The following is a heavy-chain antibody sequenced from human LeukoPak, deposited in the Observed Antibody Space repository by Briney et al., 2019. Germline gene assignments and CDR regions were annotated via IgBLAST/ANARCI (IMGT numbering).Heavy chain of an antibody. Sequence: PGGSLRLSCAASGFTFITYAMSWVRQAPGKGLEWVSAISGSGDNTYYADSVKGRFTISRDNSKNTLYLQMNSLKASDTAMYYCARRSSGWYSPYYYMDVWGKGTTVTVSS. V-gene: IGHV3-23*01. CDR2: ISGSGDNT. D-gene: IGHD6-19*01. J-gene: IGHJ6*03. CDR3: ARRSSGWYSPYYYMDV. CDR1: GFTFITYA.